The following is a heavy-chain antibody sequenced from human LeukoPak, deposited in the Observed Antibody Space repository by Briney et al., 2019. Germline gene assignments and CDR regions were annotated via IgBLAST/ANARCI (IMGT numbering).Heavy chain of an antibody. D-gene: IGHD3-22*01. V-gene: IGHV1-2*02. CDR3: ARAGVWDYNDSSGYHNGAFDI. J-gene: IGHJ3*02. Sequence: ASVKVSCKASGYTFTDYYMHWVRQAPGQGLEWMGWVNPDSGGTNYAQRFQGRVTMTRDTSISTAYMELSRLRSDDTAFYYCARAGVWDYNDSSGYHNGAFDIWGQGTMVTVSS. CDR2: VNPDSGGT. CDR1: GYTFTDYY.